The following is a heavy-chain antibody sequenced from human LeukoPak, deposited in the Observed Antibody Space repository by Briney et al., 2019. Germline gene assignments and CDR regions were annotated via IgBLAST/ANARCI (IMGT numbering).Heavy chain of an antibody. V-gene: IGHV4-59*01. Sequence: SETLSLTCTVSGGSISSFYWSWIRQPPGKGLEWIGYIYYSGSTNYNPSLKSRVTISVDTSKNQFSLKLSSVTAADTAVYYCARGGSWGDYWGQGTLVTVSS. CDR3: ARGGSWGDY. J-gene: IGHJ4*02. D-gene: IGHD3-10*01. CDR2: IYYSGST. CDR1: GGSISSFY.